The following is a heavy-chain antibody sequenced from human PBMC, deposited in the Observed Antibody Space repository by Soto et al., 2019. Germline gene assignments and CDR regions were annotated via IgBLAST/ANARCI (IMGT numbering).Heavy chain of an antibody. CDR2: INHSGST. Sequence: SETLSLTCAVYGGSFSGYYWSWIRQPPGKGLEWIGEINHSGSTNYNPSLKSRVTISVDTSKNQFSLKLSSVTAADTAVYYCASTKRYFDWFRGSAFDIWGQGTMVTVSS. CDR1: GGSFSGYY. CDR3: ASTKRYFDWFRGSAFDI. V-gene: IGHV4-34*01. D-gene: IGHD3-9*01. J-gene: IGHJ3*02.